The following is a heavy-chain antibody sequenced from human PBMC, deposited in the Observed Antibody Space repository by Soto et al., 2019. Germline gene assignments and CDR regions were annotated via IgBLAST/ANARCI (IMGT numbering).Heavy chain of an antibody. CDR3: ARGGYYDTSGPFSDAFDI. J-gene: IGHJ3*02. V-gene: IGHV3-7*04. Sequence: GGSLRLSCAASGFTFTNYWMSWVRQAPGKGLEWVANIKPDGSEKFYVDSLKGRFTMSRDNAKNSLYLQMNGLRADDTAVYYCARGGYYDTSGPFSDAFDIWGQGTMVTVSS. CDR2: IKPDGSEK. D-gene: IGHD3-22*01. CDR1: GFTFTNYW.